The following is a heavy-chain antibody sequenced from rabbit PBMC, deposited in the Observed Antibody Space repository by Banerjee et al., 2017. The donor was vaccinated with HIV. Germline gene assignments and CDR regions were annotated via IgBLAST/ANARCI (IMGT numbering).Heavy chain of an antibody. CDR3: ARDLAGVTGWNFGL. CDR2: IVVAKGNT. V-gene: IGHV1S7*01. D-gene: IGHD4-1*01. CDR1: GFSFSSND. J-gene: IGHJ3*01. Sequence: QSLEESGGGLVKPEGSLTLTCTASGFSFSSNDMSWVRQAPGKGLERIGVIVVAKGNTYYASWVNGRFTISSDNAQNTVFLQLHSLTAADTATYFCARDLAGVTGWNFGLWGQGTLVTVS.